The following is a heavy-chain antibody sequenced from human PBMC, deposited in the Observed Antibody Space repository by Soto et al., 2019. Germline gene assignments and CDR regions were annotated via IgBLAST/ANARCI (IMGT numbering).Heavy chain of an antibody. V-gene: IGHV3-23*01. J-gene: IGHJ4*02. CDR3: ASVPIWCGSSSCYTEGFDS. Sequence: EVQLLDYGGGWVQPGGSLRLSCVASGFVFSDYAMSWVRQAPGRGLEWVSAISAGGSDTYYADSVKGRFTVYRVNSKNTLYLQMNTLRAEDTARYYCASVPIWCGSSSCYTEGFDSWGQGTLVTVSS. CDR1: GFVFSDYA. D-gene: IGHD2-2*01. CDR2: ISAGGSDT.